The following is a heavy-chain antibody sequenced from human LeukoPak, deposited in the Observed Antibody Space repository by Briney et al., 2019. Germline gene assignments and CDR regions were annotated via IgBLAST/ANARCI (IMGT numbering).Heavy chain of an antibody. CDR3: ARRRWAYYDFWSGYPYYMDV. Sequence: SETLSLTCTASGGSIRSYYWSWMRQPPGKGLEWIGYIYYSGSTNYNPSLKSRVTISVDTSKNQFSLKLSSVTAADTAVYYCARRRWAYYDFWSGYPYYMDVWGKGTTVTVSS. D-gene: IGHD3-3*01. CDR1: GGSIRSYY. CDR2: IYYSGST. J-gene: IGHJ6*03. V-gene: IGHV4-59*01.